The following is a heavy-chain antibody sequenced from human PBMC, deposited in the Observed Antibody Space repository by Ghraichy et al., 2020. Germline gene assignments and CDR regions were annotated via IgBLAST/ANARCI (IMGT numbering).Heavy chain of an antibody. CDR3: AREYCSGGRCYFGTGGSHFDY. CDR1: GFTLSSYW. D-gene: IGHD2-15*01. Sequence: WGSLRLSCAASGFTLSSYWMHWVRQVPGKGLVWVSRIKSDGSSTIYADSVKGRFTISRDNAKNTLYLQMNSLRAEDTAVYYCAREYCSGGRCYFGTGGSHFDYWGQGTLVTVSS. V-gene: IGHV3-74*01. CDR2: IKSDGSST. J-gene: IGHJ4*02.